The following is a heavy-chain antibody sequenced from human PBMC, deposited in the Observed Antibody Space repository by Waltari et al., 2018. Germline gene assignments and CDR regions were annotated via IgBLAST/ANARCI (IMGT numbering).Heavy chain of an antibody. CDR1: GFTFSSYA. J-gene: IGHJ6*03. V-gene: IGHV3-23*04. D-gene: IGHD3-10*01. CDR2: ISGSGGST. Sequence: EVQLVESGGGLVQPGGSLRLSCAASGFTFSSYAMSGVRQAPGKGLEWVSAISGSGGSTYYTDSVKGRFTISRDNSKNTLYLQMNSLRAEDTAVYYCAKDRGYYYYMDVWGKGTTVTVSS. CDR3: AKDRGYYYYMDV.